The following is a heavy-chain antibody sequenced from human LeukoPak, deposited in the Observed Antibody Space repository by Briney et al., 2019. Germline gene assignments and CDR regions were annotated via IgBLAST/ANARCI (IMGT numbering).Heavy chain of an antibody. CDR3: ARDPSGSSTTSFDY. V-gene: IGHV3-74*01. J-gene: IGHJ4*02. Sequence: GGSLRLSCAASGFTVSSNYMSWVRQAPGKGLEWVSRINSDGSSTSYADSVKGRFTISRDNAKNTLYLQMNTLRVEDTAVYYCARDPSGSSTTSFDYWGQGTLVTVSS. CDR2: INSDGSST. CDR1: GFTVSSNY. D-gene: IGHD1/OR15-1a*01.